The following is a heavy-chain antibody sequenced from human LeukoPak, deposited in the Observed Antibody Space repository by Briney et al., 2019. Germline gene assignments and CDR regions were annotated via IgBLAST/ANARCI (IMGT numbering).Heavy chain of an antibody. CDR3: ARARVMITFGGVIVNPYFDY. CDR1: GGSLSSYY. V-gene: IGHV4-59*01. J-gene: IGHJ4*02. Sequence: PSETLSLTCTVSGGSLSSYYWSWIRQPPGKGLEWIGYIYYSGSTNYNPSLKSRVTISVDTSKNQFSLKLSSVTAADTAVYYCARARVMITFGGVIVNPYFDYWGQGTLVTVSS. CDR2: IYYSGST. D-gene: IGHD3-16*02.